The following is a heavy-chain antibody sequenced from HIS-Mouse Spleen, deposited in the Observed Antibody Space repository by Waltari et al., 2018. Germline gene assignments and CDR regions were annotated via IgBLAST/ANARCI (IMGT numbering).Heavy chain of an antibody. CDR1: GCSLSSSSYY. CDR2: IYYSGST. V-gene: IGHV4-39*07. Sequence: QLQLQESGPGLVKPSETLSLTCTVAGCSLSSSSYYWGWIRPPPGKGLEWIGSIYYSGSTYYNPSLKSRVTISVDTSKNQFSLKLSSVTAADTAVYYCARDYGDNWFDPWGQGTLVTVSS. CDR3: ARDYGDNWFDP. J-gene: IGHJ5*02. D-gene: IGHD4-17*01.